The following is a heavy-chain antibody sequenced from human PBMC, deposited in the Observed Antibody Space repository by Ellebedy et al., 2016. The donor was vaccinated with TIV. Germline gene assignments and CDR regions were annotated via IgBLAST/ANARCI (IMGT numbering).Heavy chain of an antibody. CDR1: GFNFRSYW. D-gene: IGHD4-17*01. CDR2: IRQEGDEI. V-gene: IGHV3-7*01. J-gene: IGHJ5*02. CDR3: ARRASYGDYAVQVNPWFDP. Sequence: PGGSLRLSCAASGFNFRSYWMTRVRQAPGKGLEWVAKIRQEGDEIYYVESVKGRFTISRDNAKNSLFLQMNSPRVEDTAVYYCARRASYGDYAVQVNPWFDPWGQGTLVTVSS.